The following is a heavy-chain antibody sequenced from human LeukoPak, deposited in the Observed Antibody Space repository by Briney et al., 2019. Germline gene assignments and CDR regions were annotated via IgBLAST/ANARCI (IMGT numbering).Heavy chain of an antibody. V-gene: IGHV4-39*01. CDR3: AGRYGSGSYKHYYYYYGMDV. Sequence: PSETLSLTCTVSGGSISSSSYYWGWIRQPQGKGLEWIGCIYYSGSTYYNPSLKSRVTISVDTSKNQFSLKLSSVTAADTAVYYCAGRYGSGSYKHYYYYYGMDVWGQGTTVTVSS. CDR1: GGSISSSSYY. D-gene: IGHD3-10*01. J-gene: IGHJ6*02. CDR2: IYYSGST.